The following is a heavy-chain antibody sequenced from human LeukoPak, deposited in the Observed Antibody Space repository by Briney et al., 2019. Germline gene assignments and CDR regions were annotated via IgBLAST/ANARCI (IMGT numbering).Heavy chain of an antibody. CDR3: ARAYCSSTSCYQNLYYFDY. CDR1: GGTFSSYA. Sequence: ASVKVSCKASGGTFSSYAISWVRQAPGQGLEWMGWISAYNGNTNYAQKLQGRVTMTTDTSTSTAYMELRSLRSDDTAVYYCARAYCSSTSCYQNLYYFDYWGQGTLVTVSS. D-gene: IGHD2-2*01. CDR2: ISAYNGNT. J-gene: IGHJ4*02. V-gene: IGHV1-18*01.